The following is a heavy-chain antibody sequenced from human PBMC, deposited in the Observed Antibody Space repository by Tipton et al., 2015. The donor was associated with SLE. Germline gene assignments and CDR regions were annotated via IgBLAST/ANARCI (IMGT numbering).Heavy chain of an antibody. V-gene: IGHV4-30-4*01. Sequence: TLSLTCTVSGGSISSGHYYWSWIRQTPGKGLEWIGDIYYSGSTYYNSSLKSRVTISVDASKNQFSLKLSSVTAADTAVYYCARNGAEPAASWFDPWGQGTLVTDSS. CDR1: GGSISSGHYY. D-gene: IGHD2-2*01. CDR2: IYYSGST. CDR3: ARNGAEPAASWFDP. J-gene: IGHJ5*02.